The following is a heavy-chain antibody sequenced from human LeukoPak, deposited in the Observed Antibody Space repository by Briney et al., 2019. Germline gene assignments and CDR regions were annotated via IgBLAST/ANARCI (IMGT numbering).Heavy chain of an antibody. CDR2: TYHSGST. V-gene: IGHV4-38-2*01. Sequence: PSETLSLTCAVSGYSISSGYYWGWIRQPPGKGLEWIGSTYHSGSTYYNPSLKSRVTISVDTSKNQFSLKLSSVTAADTAVYYCARHPSLPYFDYWGQGTLVTVSS. CDR3: ARHPSLPYFDY. CDR1: GYSISSGYY. J-gene: IGHJ4*02. D-gene: IGHD1-26*01.